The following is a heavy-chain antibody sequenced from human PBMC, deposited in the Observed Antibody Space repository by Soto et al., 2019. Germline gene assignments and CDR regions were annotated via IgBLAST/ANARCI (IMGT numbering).Heavy chain of an antibody. D-gene: IGHD5-18*01. CDR2: ISYDGSNK. J-gene: IGHJ4*02. CDR3: AKNRGYSYGLDY. CDR1: GFTFSSYG. Sequence: QVQLVESGGGVVQPGRSLRLSCAASGFTFSSYGMHWVRQAPGKGLEWVAVISYDGSNKYYADSVKGRFTISRDNSKNTLYLQMNSLRAEDTAVYYCAKNRGYSYGLDYWCQGTLVTVSS. V-gene: IGHV3-30*18.